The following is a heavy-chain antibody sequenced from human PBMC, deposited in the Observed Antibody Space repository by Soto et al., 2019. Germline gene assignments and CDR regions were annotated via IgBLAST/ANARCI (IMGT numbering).Heavy chain of an antibody. Sequence: QVQLQESGPGLVKPSETLSLTCTVSGGSISSYYWSWIRQPPGKGLEWIGYIYYSGSTNYNPSLKSRAPXSXDXXKNQFSLKLSSVTAADTAVYYCARESIAAAGAVDYWGQGTLVTVSS. CDR1: GGSISSYY. V-gene: IGHV4-59*01. J-gene: IGHJ4*02. CDR3: ARESIAAAGAVDY. D-gene: IGHD6-13*01. CDR2: IYYSGST.